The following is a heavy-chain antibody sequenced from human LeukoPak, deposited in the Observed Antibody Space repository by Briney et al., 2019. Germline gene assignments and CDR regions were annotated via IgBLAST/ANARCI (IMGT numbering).Heavy chain of an antibody. V-gene: IGHV4-59*01. Sequence: SETLSLTRTVSGGSISSYYWSWIRQPPGKGLEWIGYIYYSGSTNYNPSLKSRVTISVDTSKNQFSLKLSSVTAADTAVYYCARAYSGVNYYYMDVWGKGTTVTVSS. CDR1: GGSISSYY. CDR3: ARAYSGVNYYYMDV. D-gene: IGHD7-27*01. J-gene: IGHJ6*03. CDR2: IYYSGST.